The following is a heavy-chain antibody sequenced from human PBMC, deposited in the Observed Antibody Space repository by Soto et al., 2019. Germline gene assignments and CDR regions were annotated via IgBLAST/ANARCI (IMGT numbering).Heavy chain of an antibody. J-gene: IGHJ3*02. D-gene: IGHD1-7*01. CDR1: GFTFSSYS. Sequence: GGSLRLSCAASGFTFSSYSMNWVRQAPGKGLEWVSSISSSSSYIYYADSVKGRFTISRDNAKNSLYLQMNSLRAEDTAVYYCARDRTRQHRSEAFDIWGQGTMVTVSS. CDR2: ISSSSSYI. V-gene: IGHV3-21*01. CDR3: ARDRTRQHRSEAFDI.